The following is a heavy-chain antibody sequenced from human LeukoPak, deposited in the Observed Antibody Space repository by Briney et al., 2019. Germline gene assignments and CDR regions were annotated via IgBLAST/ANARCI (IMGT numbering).Heavy chain of an antibody. CDR3: AKYRDYHFDF. CDR1: GFTFSDSY. V-gene: IGHV3-23*01. J-gene: IGHJ4*02. D-gene: IGHD4-17*01. CDR2: ISGSGAPT. Sequence: GGSLRLSCAASGFTFSDSYMIWIRQAPGKGLEWVSDISGSGAPTSYADSVKGRSTIFRDNSKNTLYLQMNRLRDEDTALYYCAKYRDYHFDFWGQGTLVTVSS.